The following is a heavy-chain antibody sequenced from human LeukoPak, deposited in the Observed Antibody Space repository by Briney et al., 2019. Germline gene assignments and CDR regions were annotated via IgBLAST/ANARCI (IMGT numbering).Heavy chain of an antibody. J-gene: IGHJ4*02. Sequence: ASVKVSCKASGYTFTSYDINWVRQATGQGLEWMGWMNPNSGNTGYAQKFQGRVTMTRNTSISTAYMELSSLRSEDTAVYYCARGDRRWFGLPKRQYYFDYWGQGTLVTVSS. V-gene: IGHV1-8*01. D-gene: IGHD3-10*01. CDR3: ARGDRRWFGLPKRQYYFDY. CDR2: MNPNSGNT. CDR1: GYTFTSYD.